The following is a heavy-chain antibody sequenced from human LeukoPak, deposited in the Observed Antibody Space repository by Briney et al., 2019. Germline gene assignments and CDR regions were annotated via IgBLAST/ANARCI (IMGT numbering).Heavy chain of an antibody. D-gene: IGHD6-13*01. J-gene: IGHJ4*02. Sequence: GGSLRLSCAASGFPFSSYSMTWVRQAPGKGLEWVANIKPDGTTKFYVDSVKGRSTISRDNALNSLYLQMNSLRAEDTAIYYCARSIPYGTTWYGRSDYWGQGTLVTVSS. V-gene: IGHV3-7*03. CDR1: GFPFSSYS. CDR2: IKPDGTTK. CDR3: ARSIPYGTTWYGRSDY.